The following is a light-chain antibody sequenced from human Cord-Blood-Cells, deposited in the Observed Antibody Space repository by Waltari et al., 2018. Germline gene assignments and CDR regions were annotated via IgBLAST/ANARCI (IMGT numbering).Light chain of an antibody. J-gene: IGKJ1*01. Sequence: DIQLTQSPSFLSASVGDRVTITCRASQGISSFLAGFQQKPGKAPKLLIYAASTLQSGVPSRFSGSGSGTEFTLTISSLQPEDFATYYCQQLKTSGFGQGTKVEIK. CDR3: QQLKTSG. V-gene: IGKV1-9*01. CDR2: AAS. CDR1: QGISSF.